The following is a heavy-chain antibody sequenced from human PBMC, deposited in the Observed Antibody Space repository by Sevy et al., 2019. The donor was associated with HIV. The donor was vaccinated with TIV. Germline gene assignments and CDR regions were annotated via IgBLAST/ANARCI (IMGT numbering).Heavy chain of an antibody. Sequence: SETLSLTCTVSGGSISSGGYHWSWIRQHPGKGLEWIGYIYYSGSTYYNPSLKSRVTISVDTSKNQFSLKLSSVTAADTAVYYCARDLKVQYYYDSSGYPGGFDPWGQGTLVTVSS. CDR1: GGSISSGGYH. V-gene: IGHV4-31*03. CDR3: ARDLKVQYYYDSSGYPGGFDP. CDR2: IYYSGST. D-gene: IGHD3-22*01. J-gene: IGHJ5*02.